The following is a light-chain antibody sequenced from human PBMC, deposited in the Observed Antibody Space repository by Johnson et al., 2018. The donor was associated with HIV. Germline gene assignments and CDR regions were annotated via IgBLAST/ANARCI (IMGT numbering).Light chain of an antibody. J-gene: IGLJ1*01. CDR1: SSNIGNNY. V-gene: IGLV1-51*01. Sequence: QSVLTQPPSVSAAPGQKVTISCSGSSSNIGNNYVSWYQQLPGTAPKLLIYDNNKRPSGIPDRFSGSKSGTSATLSITGLQTGDEADYYCGTWDASLSVYVFGVATKVTVL. CDR2: DNN. CDR3: GTWDASLSVYV.